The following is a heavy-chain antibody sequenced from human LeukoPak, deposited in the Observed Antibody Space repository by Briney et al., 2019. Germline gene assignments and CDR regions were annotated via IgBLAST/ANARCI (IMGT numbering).Heavy chain of an antibody. V-gene: IGHV3-33*06. CDR2: IWYDGSNK. D-gene: IGHD2-2*01. Sequence: GGSLRLSCAASGFTFSNYGMHWVRQAPGKGLEWVAVIWYDGSNKYYADSVKGRFTISRDNSKNTLYLQMNSLRAEDTAVYYCAKDGPTPYCSSTSCYAELIDYWGQGTLVTVSS. CDR1: GFTFSNYG. J-gene: IGHJ4*02. CDR3: AKDGPTPYCSSTSCYAELIDY.